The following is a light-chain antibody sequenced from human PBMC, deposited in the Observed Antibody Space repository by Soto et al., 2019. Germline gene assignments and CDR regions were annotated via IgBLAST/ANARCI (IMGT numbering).Light chain of an antibody. CDR2: DAS. CDR1: QSISSW. Sequence: DIQMTQSPSTLSASVEDRVTITCRASQSISSWLAWYQQKPGKAPKLLIYDASSLESGVPSRFSGSGSGTEFTLPISSLQPDDFATYYCQQYNSYSWTFGQGTKVEIK. J-gene: IGKJ1*01. CDR3: QQYNSYSWT. V-gene: IGKV1-5*01.